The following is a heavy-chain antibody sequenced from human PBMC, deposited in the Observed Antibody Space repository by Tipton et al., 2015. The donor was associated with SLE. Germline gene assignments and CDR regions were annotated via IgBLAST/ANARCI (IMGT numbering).Heavy chain of an antibody. CDR2: INPASGSA. V-gene: IGHV1-46*01. CDR1: GYAFTSYY. CDR3: ARGENVDN. J-gene: IGHJ4*02. Sequence: QLVQSGAEVKKPGASVTVSCKASGYAFTSYYIHWLRQAPGQGLEWMGIINPASGSATYAQKFRGRVTMTRDLSTTTAYMGLSGLRSDDTAVFFCARGENVDNWGQGTLVSVSS.